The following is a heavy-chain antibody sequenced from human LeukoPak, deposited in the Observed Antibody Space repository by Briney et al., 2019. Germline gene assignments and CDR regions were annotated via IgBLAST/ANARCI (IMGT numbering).Heavy chain of an antibody. CDR2: ISYDGSNK. CDR1: GFTFSSYG. CDR3: AKSMHLHGYYYGMDV. J-gene: IGHJ6*04. V-gene: IGHV3-30*18. Sequence: PGRSLRLSCAASGFTFSSYGMHWVRQAPGKGLEWVAVISYDGSNKYYADSVKGRSAISRDNSKNTLYLQMNSLRAEDTAVYYCAKSMHLHGYYYGMDVWGKGTTVTVSS.